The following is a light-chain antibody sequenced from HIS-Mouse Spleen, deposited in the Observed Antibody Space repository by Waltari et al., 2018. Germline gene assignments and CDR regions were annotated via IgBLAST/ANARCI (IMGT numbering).Light chain of an antibody. CDR3: QQYGSSPPYT. J-gene: IGKJ2*01. V-gene: IGKV3-20*01. CDR1: QSVSSSY. CDR2: GAS. Sequence: EIVLTQSPGTLSLSPGERATLSCRASQSVSSSYLAWYQQKPGQAPRLLNCGASGRATGIPDRFSGSGSGTDFTLTISRLEPEDFAVYYCQQYGSSPPYTFGQGTKLEIK.